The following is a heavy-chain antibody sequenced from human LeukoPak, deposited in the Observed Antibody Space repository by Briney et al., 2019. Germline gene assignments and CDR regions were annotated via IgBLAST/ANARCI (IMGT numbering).Heavy chain of an antibody. CDR1: GGSFSGYY. J-gene: IGHJ4*02. Sequence: KPSETLSLTCAVYGGSFSGYYWSWIRQPPGKGLEWIGEINHSGSTNYNPSLKSRVTISVDTSKNQFSLKLSSVTAADTAVYYCARHALTQTGYSYGVFDYWGQGTLVTVSS. V-gene: IGHV4-34*01. CDR2: INHSGST. CDR3: ARHALTQTGYSYGVFDY. D-gene: IGHD5-18*01.